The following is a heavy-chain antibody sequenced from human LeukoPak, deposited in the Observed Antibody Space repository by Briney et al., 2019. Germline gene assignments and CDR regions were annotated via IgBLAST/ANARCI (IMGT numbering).Heavy chain of an antibody. CDR2: ISISSSTI. Sequence: GGSLRLSCAASGFTFSSYSMNWVRQAPGKGLEWVSFISISSSTIYYADSVKGRFTISRDNAKNSLYLQMNSLRAEATAVYYCARDRGGRYSAIAYWGQGTLVTVSS. CDR1: GFTFSSYS. V-gene: IGHV3-48*04. CDR3: ARDRGGRYSAIAY. J-gene: IGHJ4*02. D-gene: IGHD1-26*01.